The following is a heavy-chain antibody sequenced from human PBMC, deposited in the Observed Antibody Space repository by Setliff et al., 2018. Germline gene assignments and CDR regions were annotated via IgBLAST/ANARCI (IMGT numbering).Heavy chain of an antibody. V-gene: IGHV4-59*01. CDR2: IYYRGST. J-gene: IGHJ5*02. D-gene: IGHD2-21*01. Sequence: PSETLSLTCTVSGGSIRDYYWNWIRQSPGKGLEWIGYIYYRGSTNYNSSLKSRVTISIDMSTNQFSLKLTSATAADTAIYFCAAVGIATGGGWFDPWGQGTLV. CDR3: AAVGIATGGGWFDP. CDR1: GGSIRDYY.